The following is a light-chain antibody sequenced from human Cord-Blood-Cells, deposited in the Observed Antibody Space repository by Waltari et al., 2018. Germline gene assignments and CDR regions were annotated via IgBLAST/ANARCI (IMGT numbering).Light chain of an antibody. CDR3: CSYAGSSTYVV. J-gene: IGLJ2*01. CDR1: SSDVGSYNL. Sequence: QSALTQPASVSGSPGQSITISCTGTSSDVGSYNLVSWYQQRPGKAPKLMIYEGSKRPSGVSNRFSGAKYGNTASVTISGLQAEDEADYYCCSYAGSSTYVVFGGGTKLTVL. V-gene: IGLV2-23*01. CDR2: EGS.